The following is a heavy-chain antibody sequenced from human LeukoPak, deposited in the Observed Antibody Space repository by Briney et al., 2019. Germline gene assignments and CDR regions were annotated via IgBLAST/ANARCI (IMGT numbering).Heavy chain of an antibody. J-gene: IGHJ4*02. CDR1: GFTFSSYS. CDR3: AKDKRRSGFDY. CDR2: ISSSSSYI. V-gene: IGHV3-21*04. D-gene: IGHD3-10*01. Sequence: PGGSLRLSCAASGFTFSSYSMNWVRQAPGKGLEWVSSISSSSSYIYYADSVKGRFTISRDNAKNSLYLQMNSLRAEDTALYYCAKDKRRSGFDYWGQGTLVTVSS.